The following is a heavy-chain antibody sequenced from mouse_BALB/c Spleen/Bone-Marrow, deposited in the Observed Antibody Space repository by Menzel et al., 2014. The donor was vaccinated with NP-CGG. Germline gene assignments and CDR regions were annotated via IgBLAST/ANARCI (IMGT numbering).Heavy chain of an antibody. V-gene: IGHV1-31*01. D-gene: IGHD2-12*01. Sequence: EVKLMESGPELVKPGASVKISCKASGYSFTGYYMHWVKQSHVKSLEWIGRINPFIGATSYSQNFKDKASLTVDKISSSAYMELHSLTLEDSAVYYCARSRYVPMDYWGQGTSVTVSS. J-gene: IGHJ4*01. CDR2: INPFIGAT. CDR3: ARSRYVPMDY. CDR1: GYSFTGYY.